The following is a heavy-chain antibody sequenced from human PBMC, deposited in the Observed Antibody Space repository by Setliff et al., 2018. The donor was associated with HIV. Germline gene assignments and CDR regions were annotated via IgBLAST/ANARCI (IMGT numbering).Heavy chain of an antibody. CDR1: GDSISSSSW. D-gene: IGHD3-22*01. CDR2: VFHSGST. V-gene: IGHV4-4*02. Sequence: SETLSLTCAVSGDSISSSSWWTWVRQPPGKGLEWIGEVFHSGSTNYNPSLKSRVTMSVDKSKNQFSLNLSSVTAADTAVYYCARGDYYDSTGYEGLDSWGRGTLVTVSS. J-gene: IGHJ4*02. CDR3: ARGDYYDSTGYEGLDS.